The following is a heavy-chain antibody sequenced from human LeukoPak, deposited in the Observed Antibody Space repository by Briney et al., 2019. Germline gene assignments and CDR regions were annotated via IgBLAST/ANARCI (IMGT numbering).Heavy chain of an antibody. V-gene: IGHV1-2*02. CDR1: GYTFTGYY. CDR3: AVGAVTPEYYYYYYYMDV. D-gene: IGHD4-11*01. Sequence: SVKVSCKASGYTFTGYYMHWVRQAPGQGLEWMGWINPNSGGTNYAQKFQGRVTMTRDTSISTAYMELSRLRSDDTAVYYCAVGAVTPEYYYYYYYMDVWGKGTTVTVSS. CDR2: INPNSGGT. J-gene: IGHJ6*03.